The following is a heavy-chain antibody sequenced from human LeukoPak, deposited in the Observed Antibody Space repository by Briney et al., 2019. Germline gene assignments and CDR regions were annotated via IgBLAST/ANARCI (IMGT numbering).Heavy chain of an antibody. V-gene: IGHV1-24*01. CDR2: FDPEDGET. D-gene: IGHD1-26*01. CDR3: ARQMTPHGNFDY. Sequence: ASVTVSCKVSGYTLTELSMHWVRQAPGKGLEWMGGFDPEDGETIYAQKFQGRVTMTEDTSTDTAYMELSSLRSEDTAVYYCARQMTPHGNFDYWGQGTLATVSS. CDR1: GYTLTELS. J-gene: IGHJ4*02.